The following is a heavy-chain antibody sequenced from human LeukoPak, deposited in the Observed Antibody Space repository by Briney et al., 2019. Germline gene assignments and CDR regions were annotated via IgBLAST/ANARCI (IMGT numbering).Heavy chain of an antibody. CDR2: PSPDGSSS. CDR1: GFTFSTYW. D-gene: IGHD1-26*01. V-gene: IGHV3-74*01. Sequence: GGSLRLSCAASGFTFSTYWMHWVRQAPGKGLVWVSRPSPDGSSSIYADSAKGRFTVSRDNAKNTLYLQMNSLRAEDTAVYYCTRSPSLGGRYWGFDYWGQGALVTVSS. J-gene: IGHJ4*02. CDR3: TRSPSLGGRYWGFDY.